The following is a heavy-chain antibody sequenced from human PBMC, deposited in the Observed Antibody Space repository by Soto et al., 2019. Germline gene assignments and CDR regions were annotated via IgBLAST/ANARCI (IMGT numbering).Heavy chain of an antibody. V-gene: IGHV1-18*01. J-gene: IGHJ4*02. CDR1: GYTFTSYG. CDR2: ISAYNGNT. Sequence: ASVKVSCKASGYTFTSYGISWVRQAPGQGLEWMGWISAYNGNTNYAQKLQGRVTMTTDTSTSTAYMELRSLRSDDTAVYYCARFRYDFWSGYYTQPVDYWGQGTLVTVSS. CDR3: ARFRYDFWSGYYTQPVDY. D-gene: IGHD3-3*01.